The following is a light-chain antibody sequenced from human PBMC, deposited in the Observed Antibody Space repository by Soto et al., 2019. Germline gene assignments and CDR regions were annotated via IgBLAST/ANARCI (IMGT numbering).Light chain of an antibody. CDR3: QQYDVYWA. Sequence: DIQMIQSPFTPSASVGDRVTITFPASQSVNRWLAWYQQKPGKAPKLLIYDASNLESGVPSRFSGSGSGTEFTLTINSLQPDDFATYYCQQYDVYWAFGQGTKV. CDR2: DAS. J-gene: IGKJ1*01. V-gene: IGKV1-5*01. CDR1: QSVNRW.